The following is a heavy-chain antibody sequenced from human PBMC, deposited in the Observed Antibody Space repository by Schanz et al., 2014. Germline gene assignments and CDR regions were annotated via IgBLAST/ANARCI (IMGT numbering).Heavy chain of an antibody. D-gene: IGHD6-13*01. CDR3: AKSQGSSFDS. CDR2: ISGSGGST. V-gene: IGHV3-23*04. J-gene: IGHJ4*02. CDR1: GFTFRGYA. Sequence: EVQLVESGGGLVQPGGSLRLSCAASGFTFRGYAMSWVRQAPGKGLEWVSAISGSGGSTYYADSVKGRFTISRDNAKNSLFLQMSSLRAEDTAVYYCAKSQGSSFDSWGQGTLVTVSS.